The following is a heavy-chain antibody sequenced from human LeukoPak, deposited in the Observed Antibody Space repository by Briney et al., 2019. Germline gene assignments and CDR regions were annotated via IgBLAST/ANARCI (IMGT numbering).Heavy chain of an antibody. Sequence: ASVKVSCRASGYTFTDYYLHWVRQAPGHGLEWLGWINPNSGDTNLAQMFQGRVTMTRDASINTAYMELSGLRSDDTAVYYCAREDLYNYPLDFWGQGTLVTVSS. CDR1: GYTFTDYY. V-gene: IGHV1-2*02. CDR3: AREDLYNYPLDF. J-gene: IGHJ4*03. D-gene: IGHD5-24*01. CDR2: INPNSGDT.